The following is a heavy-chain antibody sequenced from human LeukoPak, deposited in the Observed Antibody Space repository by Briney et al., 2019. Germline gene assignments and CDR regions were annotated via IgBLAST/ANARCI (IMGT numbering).Heavy chain of an antibody. CDR2: IYPADSDT. CDR1: GYSFSDYW. CDR3: AVTATNSGYFDS. V-gene: IGHV5-51*01. J-gene: IGHJ4*02. Sequence: GESLKISCKGSGYSFSDYWIGWVRQVPGKGLEWMGFIYPADSDTRYSPSFQGQVTISADKSITTAYLQWRSLKASDTAMYYRAVTATNSGYFDSWGQGALVTVSS. D-gene: IGHD1-26*01.